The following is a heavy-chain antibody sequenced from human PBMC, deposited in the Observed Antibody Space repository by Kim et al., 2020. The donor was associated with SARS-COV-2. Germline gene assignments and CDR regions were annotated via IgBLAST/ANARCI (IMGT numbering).Heavy chain of an antibody. V-gene: IGHV3-23*01. CDR1: GFTFSSYA. CDR2: ISGSGGST. J-gene: IGHJ4*02. D-gene: IGHD3-9*01. CDR3: AKDPEYYDILTGSGY. Sequence: GGSLRLSCAASGFTFSSYAMSWVRQAPGKGLEWVSAISGSGGSTYYADSVKGRFTISRDNSKNTLYLQMNSLRAEDTAVYYCAKDPEYYDILTGSGYWGQGTQVTVST.